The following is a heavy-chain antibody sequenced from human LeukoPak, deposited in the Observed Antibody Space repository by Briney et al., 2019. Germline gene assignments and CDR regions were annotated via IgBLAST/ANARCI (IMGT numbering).Heavy chain of an antibody. J-gene: IGHJ2*01. V-gene: IGHV3-7*03. D-gene: IGHD4-17*01. CDR1: GFTFSSYW. CDR3: ARRTVTRDWYFDL. Sequence: GGSLRLSCAASGFTFSSYWMSWVRQAPGKGLEWVANIKEDGSEKYYVDSVKGRFTISRDNARNSLYLQMNSLRAEDTAVYYCARRTVTRDWYFDLWGRGTLVTVSS. CDR2: IKEDGSEK.